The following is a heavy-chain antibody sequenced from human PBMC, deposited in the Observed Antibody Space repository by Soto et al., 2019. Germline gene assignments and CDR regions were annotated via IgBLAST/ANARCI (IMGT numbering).Heavy chain of an antibody. CDR1: GFTFINYA. CDR2: ISGGGDRT. V-gene: IGHV3-23*01. CDR3: ARKAVVSTRRADWWYFDL. J-gene: IGHJ2*01. Sequence: EVQLLESGGGLVQPGGSLRLSCVGSGFTFINYAMNWVRQTPGKGLEWVSTISGGGDRTFDADTVKGRFTISRDNSKNTVNLQMNSLRADDTAVYYCARKAVVSTRRADWWYFDLWGRGTVVTVSS. D-gene: IGHD2-21*01.